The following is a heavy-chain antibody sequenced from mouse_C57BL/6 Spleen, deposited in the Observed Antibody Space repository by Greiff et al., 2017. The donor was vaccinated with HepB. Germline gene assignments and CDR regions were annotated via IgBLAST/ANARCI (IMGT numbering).Heavy chain of an antibody. CDR1: GYTFTSYW. CDR3: TREDYYGSSPLFDY. CDR2: SYPGNSDT. J-gene: IGHJ2*01. D-gene: IGHD1-1*01. Sequence: EVQLQQSGTVLARPGASVKMSCKTSGYTFTSYWMPWVKQRPGQGLEWIGASYPGNSDTSYNQKFKGKAKLTAVTSASTAYMELSSLTNEDSAVYYCTREDYYGSSPLFDYWGQGTTLTVSS. V-gene: IGHV1-5*01.